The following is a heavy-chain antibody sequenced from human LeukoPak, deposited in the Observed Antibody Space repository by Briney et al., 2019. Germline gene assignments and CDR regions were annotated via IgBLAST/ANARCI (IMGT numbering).Heavy chain of an antibody. CDR1: GGSISSYY. Sequence: SETLSLTYTVSGGSISSYYWSWIRQPAGKGLEWIGRIYTSGSTNYNPSLKSRVTMSVDTSKNQFSLKLSSVTAADTAVYYCARDQYYYDSSGYSDYWGQGTLVTVSS. CDR3: ARDQYYYDSSGYSDY. J-gene: IGHJ4*02. D-gene: IGHD3-22*01. V-gene: IGHV4-4*07. CDR2: IYTSGST.